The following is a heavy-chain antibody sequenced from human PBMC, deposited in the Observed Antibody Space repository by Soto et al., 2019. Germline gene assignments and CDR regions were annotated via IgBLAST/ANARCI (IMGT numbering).Heavy chain of an antibody. Sequence: GGSLRLSCAASGFTFSSYAMSWVRQAPGKGLEWVSAISGSGGSTYYADSVKGRFTISRDNSKNTLYLQMNSLRAEDTAVYYCAKDRYYYDSSRYFDLWGRGTLVTVSS. CDR1: GFTFSSYA. CDR2: ISGSGGST. CDR3: AKDRYYYDSSRYFDL. D-gene: IGHD3-22*01. V-gene: IGHV3-23*01. J-gene: IGHJ2*01.